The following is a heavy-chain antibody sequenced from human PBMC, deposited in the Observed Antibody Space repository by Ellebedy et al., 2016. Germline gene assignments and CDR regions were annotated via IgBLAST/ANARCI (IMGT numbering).Heavy chain of an antibody. V-gene: IGHV1-69*05. CDR3: ARDRGGWYSP. J-gene: IGHJ4*02. Sequence: ASVKVSCKASGGTFSSYAISWVRQAPGQGLEWMGGIIPIFGTANYAQKFQGRVTMTRDTSTSTVYMELSSLRSEDTAVYYCARDRGGWYSPWGQGTLVTVSS. CDR2: IIPIFGTA. D-gene: IGHD6-19*01. CDR1: GGTFSSYA.